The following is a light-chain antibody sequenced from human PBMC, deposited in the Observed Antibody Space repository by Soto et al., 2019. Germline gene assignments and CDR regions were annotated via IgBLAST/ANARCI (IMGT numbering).Light chain of an antibody. CDR1: QTISSW. J-gene: IGKJ1*01. Sequence: DIQMTQSPSTLSGSVGDRVTITCRASQTISSWLAWYQQKPGKAPKLLIYKASTLKSGVPSRFSGSGSGTEFTLTISSLQPEDFAVYYCQQRSKWRTFGQGTKV. CDR3: QQRSKWRT. CDR2: KAS. V-gene: IGKV1-5*03.